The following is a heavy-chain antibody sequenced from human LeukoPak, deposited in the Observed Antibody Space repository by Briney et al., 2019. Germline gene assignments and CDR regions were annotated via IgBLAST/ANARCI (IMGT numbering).Heavy chain of an antibody. CDR3: APIGAGY. V-gene: IGHV3-74*03. CDR1: GITFTGNG. Sequence: PGGALRLSGAAFGITFTGNGHWVRQARGKGLVWVSLIRSDGSSTTYADSVKGRFTISRDSDKNTLYLQMNSLRVEDTAVYYCAPIGAGYWGQGTLVTVSS. J-gene: IGHJ4*02. D-gene: IGHD4/OR15-4a*01. CDR2: IRSDGSST.